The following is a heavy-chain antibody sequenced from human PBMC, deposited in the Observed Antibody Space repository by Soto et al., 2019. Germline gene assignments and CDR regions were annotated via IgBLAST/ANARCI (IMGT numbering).Heavy chain of an antibody. V-gene: IGHV2-5*01. CDR1: GFSLSTSGVG. D-gene: IGHD3-10*01. CDR2: IYWNDDK. CDR3: AHSAASMVRGVGEDAFDI. Sequence: QITLKESGPPLVKPTQTLTLTCTFSGFSLSTSGVGVGWIRQPPGKALEWLALIYWNDDKRYSPSLKSRLTITKDTSKNQVVLTMTNMDPVDTATYYCAHSAASMVRGVGEDAFDIWGQGTMVTVSS. J-gene: IGHJ3*02.